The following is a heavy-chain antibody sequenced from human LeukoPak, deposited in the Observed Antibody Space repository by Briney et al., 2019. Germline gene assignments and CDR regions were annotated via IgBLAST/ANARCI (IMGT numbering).Heavy chain of an antibody. CDR1: GGSISSYY. V-gene: IGHV4-59*01. J-gene: IGHJ6*03. D-gene: IGHD5-12*01. CDR2: IYYSGST. Sequence: SETLSLTCTVSGGSISSYYWSWIRQPPGKGLEWIGYIYYSGSTNYNPSLKSRVTISVDTSKNQFSLKLSSVTAADMAVYYCARDRRVTSGYDLDYYYYYMDVWGKGTTVTVSS. CDR3: ARDRRVTSGYDLDYYYYYMDV.